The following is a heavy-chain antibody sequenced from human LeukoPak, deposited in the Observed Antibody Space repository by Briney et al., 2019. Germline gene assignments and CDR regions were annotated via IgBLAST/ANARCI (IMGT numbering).Heavy chain of an antibody. D-gene: IGHD6-19*01. CDR1: GFTFSNAW. V-gene: IGHV3-15*01. Sequence: GGSLRLSCAASGFTFSNAWMSWVRQAPGKGLEWVGRIKTKTDGGTTDYAAPVKGRFTISRDDSKNTLYLQMNSLKTEDTAVYYCTTAVAVVGSTYFDYWGQGTLVTVSS. J-gene: IGHJ4*02. CDR3: TTAVAVVGSTYFDY. CDR2: IKTKTDGGTT.